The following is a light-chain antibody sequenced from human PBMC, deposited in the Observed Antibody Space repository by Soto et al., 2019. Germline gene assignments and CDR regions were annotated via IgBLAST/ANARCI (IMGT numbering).Light chain of an antibody. CDR1: QSVSRN. Sequence: EIVMTQSPATLSVSPGERATLSCRASQSVSRNLAWYQQKPGQAPRLLIYGASSRATGIPERFSGSGSGTDFTLTISSLQPEDFATYYCQQSYTNPQPFGQGTKVDIK. J-gene: IGKJ1*01. CDR2: GAS. V-gene: IGKV3D-15*01. CDR3: QQSYTNPQP.